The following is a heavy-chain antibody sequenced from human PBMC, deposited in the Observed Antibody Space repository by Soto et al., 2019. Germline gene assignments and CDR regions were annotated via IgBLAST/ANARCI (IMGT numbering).Heavy chain of an antibody. CDR1: GGTFSSYT. CDR3: ARMALPTAFDY. Sequence: QVQLVQSGAEVKKPGSSVKVSCKASGGTFSSYTISWVRQAPGQGLEWMGRIIPILGIANYAQKFQGRVTITADKSTSTAYMELSSLRSEDTAVYYCARMALPTAFDYWGQGTLVTVSS. D-gene: IGHD5-12*01. V-gene: IGHV1-69*02. J-gene: IGHJ4*02. CDR2: IIPILGIA.